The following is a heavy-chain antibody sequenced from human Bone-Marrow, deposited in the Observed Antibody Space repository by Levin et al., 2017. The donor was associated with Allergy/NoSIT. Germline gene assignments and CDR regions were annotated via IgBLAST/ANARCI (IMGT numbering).Heavy chain of an antibody. CDR2: INTNTGHP. J-gene: IGHJ4*02. D-gene: IGHD3-10*01. CDR1: GYTFTDFA. CDR3: VSLHTPGEVRAY. Sequence: ASVKVSCKASGYTFTDFALNWVRQAPGQGLEWMGWINTNTGHPTYGQDFTGRFVFSLDTDVSTAYLQINSLTSKDTAVYYFVSLHTPGEVRAYWGQGSLVTVSS. V-gene: IGHV7-4-1*02.